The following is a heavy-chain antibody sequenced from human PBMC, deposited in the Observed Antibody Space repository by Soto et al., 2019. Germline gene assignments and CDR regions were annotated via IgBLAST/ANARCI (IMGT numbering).Heavy chain of an antibody. CDR2: IIPILGIA. CDR1: GGTFSSYT. CDR3: ARDRRSGSWFDY. J-gene: IGHJ4*02. V-gene: IGHV1-69*08. D-gene: IGHD6-13*01. Sequence: QVQLVQSGAEVKKPGSSVKVSCKASGGTFSSYTISWVRQAPGQGLEWMGRIIPILGIANYAQKFQGRVTITADKSTSTADVELRSLRSEDTAVYYCARDRRSGSWFDYWGQGTLVTVSS.